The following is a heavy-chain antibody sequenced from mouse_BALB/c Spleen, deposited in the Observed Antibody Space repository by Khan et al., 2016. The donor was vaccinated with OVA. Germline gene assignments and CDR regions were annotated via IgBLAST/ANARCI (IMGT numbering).Heavy chain of an antibody. Sequence: QVRLQQSGAELVRPGVSVKISCKGSGYTFTDFTMHWVKQSHAKSLEWIGVISTYYGDVTYNQKFKGKATMTVDKSSSTAYMELARLTSEDSAIXSCTRGGGGNRFAYWGQGTLVTVSA. CDR2: ISTYYGDV. V-gene: IGHV1S137*01. CDR1: GYTFTDFT. CDR3: TRGGGGNRFAY. J-gene: IGHJ3*01.